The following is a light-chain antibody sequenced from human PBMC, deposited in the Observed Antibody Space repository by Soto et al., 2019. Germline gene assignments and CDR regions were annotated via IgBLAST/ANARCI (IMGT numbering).Light chain of an antibody. V-gene: IGKV3D-20*02. CDR1: QSVSSSY. Sequence: IVFTQSPGPLSFSPGGRATPSCRARQSVSSSYLAWYQQKPGQAPRLLIYDTSNRATGVPARFSGSGSGTDFTLTISSLEPEDCAIYYCQQRQYWPPITFGQGTRLEIK. J-gene: IGKJ5*01. CDR2: DTS. CDR3: QQRQYWPPIT.